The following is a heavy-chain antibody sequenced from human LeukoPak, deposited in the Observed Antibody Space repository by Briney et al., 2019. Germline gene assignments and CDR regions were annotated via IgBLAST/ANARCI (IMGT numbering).Heavy chain of an antibody. V-gene: IGHV4-39*01. Sequence: PSETLSLTCTVSGGSISSSSYYRGWIRQPPGKGLEWIGSIYYSGSTYYNPSLKSRVTISVDTSKNQFSLKLSSVTAADTAVYYCARTPFSGYVYGMDVWGQGTTVTVSS. CDR1: GGSISSSSYY. CDR2: IYYSGST. D-gene: IGHD5-12*01. J-gene: IGHJ6*02. CDR3: ARTPFSGYVYGMDV.